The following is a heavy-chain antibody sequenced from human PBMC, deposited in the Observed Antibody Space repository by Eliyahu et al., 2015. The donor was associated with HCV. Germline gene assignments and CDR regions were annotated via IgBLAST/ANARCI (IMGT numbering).Heavy chain of an antibody. CDR1: GFTVSSNY. CDR2: IYSGGST. D-gene: IGHD6-19*01. Sequence: EVQLVESGGGLIQPGGSLRLSCAASGFTVSSNYMSWVRPAPGKGLGWVSVIYSGGSTYYADSVKGRFTISRDNSKNTLYLQMNSLRAEDTAVYYCARSPGYSSGWYGDYWGQGTLVTVSS. CDR3: ARSPGYSSGWYGDY. V-gene: IGHV3-53*01. J-gene: IGHJ4*02.